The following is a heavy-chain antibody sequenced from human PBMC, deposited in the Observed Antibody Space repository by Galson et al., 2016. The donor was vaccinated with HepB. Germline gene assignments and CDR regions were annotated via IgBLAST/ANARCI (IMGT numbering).Heavy chain of an antibody. CDR1: GFTFSNYA. Sequence: SLRLSCAASGFTFSNYAMHWVRQAPGMGLVWVSRVNSDGSRTTYVDSVKGRFTISRDNAKNSVYLQMNSLRVEDTAVYYCAREGSLGAGRGNWFDPWGQGVLVTVSS. V-gene: IGHV3-74*01. CDR3: AREGSLGAGRGNWFDP. D-gene: IGHD3-10*01. J-gene: IGHJ5*02. CDR2: VNSDGSRT.